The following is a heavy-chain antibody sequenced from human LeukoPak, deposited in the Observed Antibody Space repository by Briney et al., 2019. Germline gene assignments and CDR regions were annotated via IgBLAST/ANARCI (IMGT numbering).Heavy chain of an antibody. Sequence: GESLKTLLKGSGYSLTSYWIAWVRQMPGKGLEWMGIIYPGDSDTRYSPSFQGQVTISADKSSNTAYLQWSSLRASDTAMYYCARRGPSENWFDPRGQGTLVTASS. J-gene: IGHJ5*02. CDR3: ARRGPSENWFDP. CDR1: GYSLTSYW. CDR2: IYPGDSDT. V-gene: IGHV5-51*01.